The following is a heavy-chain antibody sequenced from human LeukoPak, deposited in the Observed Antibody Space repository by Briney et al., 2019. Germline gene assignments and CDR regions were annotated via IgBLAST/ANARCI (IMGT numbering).Heavy chain of an antibody. V-gene: IGHV1-2*06. CDR2: INPNSGGT. Sequence: ASVTVSCTASGYTFTGYYMHWVRQAPGQGLEWMGRINPNSGGTNYAQKFQGRVTMTRDTSISTAYMELSRLRSDDTAVYYCARVPKMVRGVDYWGQGTLVTVSS. CDR3: ARVPKMVRGVDY. D-gene: IGHD3-10*01. CDR1: GYTFTGYY. J-gene: IGHJ4*02.